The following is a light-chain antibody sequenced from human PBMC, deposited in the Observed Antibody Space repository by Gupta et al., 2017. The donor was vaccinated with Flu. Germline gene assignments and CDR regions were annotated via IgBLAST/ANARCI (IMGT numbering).Light chain of an antibody. CDR3: CSYIGGSSWV. Sequence: QSALPQPASVSGSPGQSITISCTGTSSDVGSYNLVSWYQQHPGKAPKLMIYEVRKRPSGVSNRFSGSKSGNTASLTISGLQAEDEADYYCCSYIGGSSWVFGGGTKLTVL. CDR1: SSDVGSYNL. CDR2: EVR. V-gene: IGLV2-23*02. J-gene: IGLJ3*02.